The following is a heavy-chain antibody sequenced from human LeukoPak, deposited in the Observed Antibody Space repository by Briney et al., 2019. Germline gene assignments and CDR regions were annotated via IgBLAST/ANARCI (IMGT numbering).Heavy chain of an antibody. CDR3: AKSEKQGWWEPHHGFGY. J-gene: IGHJ4*02. V-gene: IGHV3-23*01. Sequence: GGSLRLSCAASGFTFSSYATSWVRQAPGKGLEWVSAVSGSGGSTYYADSVKGRFTISRDNSKSTLYLQMNSLRAEDTAVYYCAKSEKQGWWEPHHGFGYWGQGTLVTVSS. CDR2: VSGSGGST. CDR1: GFTFSSYA. D-gene: IGHD2-15*01.